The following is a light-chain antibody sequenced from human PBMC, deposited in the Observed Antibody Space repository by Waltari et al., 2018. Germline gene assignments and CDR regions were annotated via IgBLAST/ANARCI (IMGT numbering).Light chain of an antibody. J-gene: IGKJ5*01. CDR1: QSVSTY. V-gene: IGKV3-11*01. CDR3: QQRSNWAIT. Sequence: EVVLTQSPATLSLSPGERATLSCRASQSVSTYLAWYQQKPGQAPRLLIYDALNRATGIPARFSGSGSGTDFTLTISSLEPEDSALDYCQQRSNWAITFGQGTRLEIK. CDR2: DAL.